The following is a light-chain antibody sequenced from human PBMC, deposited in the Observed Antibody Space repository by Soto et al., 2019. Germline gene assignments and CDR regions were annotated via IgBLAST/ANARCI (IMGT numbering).Light chain of an antibody. CDR1: SSDVGRFEY. J-gene: IGLJ7*01. CDR3: SSYTTIKTVV. V-gene: IGLV2-11*01. CDR2: DIT. Sequence: QSALTQPRSVSGSPGQSVTISCTGTSSDVGRFEYVSWYQQHPGEAPKVVVYDITKRPSGVPDRFSGSKSGNTASLTISGLQAEDEADYYCSSYTTIKTVVFGGGTQLTVL.